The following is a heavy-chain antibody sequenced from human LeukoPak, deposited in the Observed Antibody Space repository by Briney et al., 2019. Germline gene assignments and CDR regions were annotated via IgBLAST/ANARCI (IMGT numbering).Heavy chain of an antibody. CDR2: IKQDGSEK. J-gene: IGHJ5*02. CDR1: GFTFSSYW. D-gene: IGHD6-13*01. V-gene: IGHV3-7*01. Sequence: GGSLRLSCAASGFTFSSYWMSWVRQAPGKGLEWVANIKQDGSEKYYVDSVKGRFTISRDNAKNSLYLQMNSLRAEDTAVYYCASAPGIAAADTFNWFDPWGQGTLVTVSS. CDR3: ASAPGIAAADTFNWFDP.